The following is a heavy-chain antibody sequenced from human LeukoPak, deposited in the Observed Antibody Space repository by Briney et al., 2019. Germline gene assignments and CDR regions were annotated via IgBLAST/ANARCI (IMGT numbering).Heavy chain of an antibody. Sequence: GGSLRLSCAASGFTFSSYEMNWVRQAPGKGLEWVSYISSSGSTIYYADSVKGRFTISRDNAKNSLYLQMNSLRAEDTAVYYCAKDLNSYGSGNDAFDIWGQGTMVTVSS. V-gene: IGHV3-48*03. CDR3: AKDLNSYGSGNDAFDI. CDR1: GFTFSSYE. CDR2: ISSSGSTI. D-gene: IGHD3-10*01. J-gene: IGHJ3*02.